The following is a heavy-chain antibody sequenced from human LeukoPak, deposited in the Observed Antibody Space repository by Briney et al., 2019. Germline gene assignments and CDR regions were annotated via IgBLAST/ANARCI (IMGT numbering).Heavy chain of an antibody. Sequence: SETLSLTCTVSGGSISSGGYYWSWIRQHPGKGLEWIGYIYYSGSTYYNPSLKSRVIISVDTSKNQFSLKLSSVTAADTAVYYCARVGFYSPNWFDPWGQGTLVTVSS. V-gene: IGHV4-31*03. CDR3: ARVGFYSPNWFDP. CDR1: GGSISSGGYY. J-gene: IGHJ5*02. CDR2: IYYSGST. D-gene: IGHD2-15*01.